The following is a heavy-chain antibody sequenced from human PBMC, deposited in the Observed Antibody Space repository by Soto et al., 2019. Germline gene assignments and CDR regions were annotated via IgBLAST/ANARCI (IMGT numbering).Heavy chain of an antibody. Sequence: PGGSLRLSCAASGFTFSSYGMRWVRQAPGKGLEWVAVISYDGSNKYYADSVKGRFTISRDNSKNTLYLQMNSLRAEDTAVYYCAKDRSSHYFDYWGQGTLVTVSS. CDR1: GFTFSSYG. J-gene: IGHJ4*02. D-gene: IGHD6-19*01. CDR3: AKDRSSHYFDY. V-gene: IGHV3-30*18. CDR2: ISYDGSNK.